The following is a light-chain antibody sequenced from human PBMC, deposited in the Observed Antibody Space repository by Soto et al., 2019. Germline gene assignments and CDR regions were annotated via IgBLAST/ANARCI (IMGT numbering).Light chain of an antibody. CDR1: SSDVGGYNY. CDR3: SSFAGNNNLV. V-gene: IGLV2-8*01. CDR2: EVS. J-gene: IGLJ2*01. Sequence: QSALTQPPSASGSPGQSVTISCTGTSSDVGGYNYVYWYQQHPGKAPKLMISEVSKRPSGVPDRFSGSKSGTSASLTVSGLQAEDEADYYCSSFAGNNNLVFGGGTKLTVL.